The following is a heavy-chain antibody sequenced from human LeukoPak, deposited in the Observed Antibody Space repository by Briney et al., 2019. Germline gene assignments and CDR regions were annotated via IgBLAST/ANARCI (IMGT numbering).Heavy chain of an antibody. Sequence: PGGSLRVSCGASGFIFIDYNPSWIPHAPGKGLEWISYISSSGTPKYYADSVKRRFTIYSDKAKKSLFLQMNSLRDEDTAVYYCVRDDGHHWFDFWGQGTLVTVS. CDR3: VRDDGHHWFDF. D-gene: IGHD1-1*01. J-gene: IGHJ4*02. CDR1: GFIFIDYN. V-gene: IGHV3-11*01. CDR2: ISSSGTPK.